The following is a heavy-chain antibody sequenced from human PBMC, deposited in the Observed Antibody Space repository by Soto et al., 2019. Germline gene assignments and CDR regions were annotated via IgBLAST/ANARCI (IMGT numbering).Heavy chain of an antibody. CDR3: ARSSVEWSYFDY. Sequence: KSGGSLRLSCAASGFTFSSYSMNRGRQAPGKGLEWVSSISSRSSYIYYADSVKGRFTISRDNAKNSLYLQMNSLRAEDTAVYYCARSSVEWSYFDYWGQGTLVTVSS. CDR1: GFTFSSYS. D-gene: IGHD3-3*01. V-gene: IGHV3-21*01. J-gene: IGHJ4*02. CDR2: ISSRSSYI.